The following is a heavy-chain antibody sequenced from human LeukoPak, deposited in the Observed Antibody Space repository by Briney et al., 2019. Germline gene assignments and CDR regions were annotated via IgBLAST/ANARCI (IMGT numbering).Heavy chain of an antibody. CDR1: GFTFSSYA. Sequence: PGGSLRLSCTASGFTFSSYAMTWVPQAPGRGLECVSVISGIVTTTYYADSVKGRCTLSRDNSKNTLFLQMNSMRVEDTATYYCTKKRTTSVTDWFDPWGQGTLVTVSS. D-gene: IGHD4-17*01. J-gene: IGHJ5*02. CDR2: ISGIVTTT. V-gene: IGHV3-23*01. CDR3: TKKRTTSVTDWFDP.